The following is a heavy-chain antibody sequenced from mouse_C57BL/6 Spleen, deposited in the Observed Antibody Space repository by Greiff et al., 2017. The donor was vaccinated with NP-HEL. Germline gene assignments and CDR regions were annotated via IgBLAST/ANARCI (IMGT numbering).Heavy chain of an antibody. Sequence: MESCKASGYTFTSYWMHWVKQRPGRGLEWIGRIDPNSGGTKYNEKFKSKATLTVDKPSSTAYMQLSSLTSEDSAVYYCARSGFITTVVATGDYWGQGTSVTVSS. CDR2: IDPNSGGT. V-gene: IGHV1-72*01. J-gene: IGHJ4*01. CDR3: ARSGFITTVVATGDY. CDR1: GYTFTSYW. D-gene: IGHD1-1*01.